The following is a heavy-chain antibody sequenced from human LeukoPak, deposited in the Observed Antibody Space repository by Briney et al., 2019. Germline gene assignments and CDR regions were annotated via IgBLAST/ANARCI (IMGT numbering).Heavy chain of an antibody. CDR3: ARDPRRFSLGYYHSSHGYNGMDV. J-gene: IGHJ6*02. Sequence: SVKVSCKASGGTFSSYAISWVRQAPGQGLEWMGRIIPILGIANYAQKFQGRVTITADKSTSTAYMELSSLRSEDTAVYYCARDPRRFSLGYYHSSHGYNGMDVWGQGTTVTVSS. CDR1: GGTFSSYA. CDR2: IIPILGIA. D-gene: IGHD3-3*01. V-gene: IGHV1-69*04.